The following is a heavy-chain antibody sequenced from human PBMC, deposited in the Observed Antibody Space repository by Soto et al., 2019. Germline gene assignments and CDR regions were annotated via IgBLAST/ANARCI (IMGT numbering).Heavy chain of an antibody. V-gene: IGHV3-13*01. CDR3: AGRRQVINDYYCLAD. Sequence: EVQLVESGGGLVQPGGSLRLSCAASGFTFSNYEMHWVRQVTGKGLEWVSGIGTAGDTKYVGSVKGRFTISRDNAKNSLYLQMNSLRAEDTAVYYCAGRRQVINDYYCLADWGQGTTVIVSS. CDR2: IGTAGDT. J-gene: IGHJ6*02. D-gene: IGHD2-21*01. CDR1: GFTFSNYE.